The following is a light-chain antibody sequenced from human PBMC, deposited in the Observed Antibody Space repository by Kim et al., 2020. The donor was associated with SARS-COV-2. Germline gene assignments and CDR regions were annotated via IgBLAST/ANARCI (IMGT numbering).Light chain of an antibody. V-gene: IGLV6-57*01. Sequence: GETVTIPCTRSSGSIASNYGQWYQQRPGSSPTTVIYEDNQRPSGVPDRFSGSIDSSSNSASLTISGLKTEDEADYYCQSYDSSNRVFGGGTQLTVL. CDR3: QSYDSSNRV. CDR1: SGSIASNY. CDR2: EDN. J-gene: IGLJ3*02.